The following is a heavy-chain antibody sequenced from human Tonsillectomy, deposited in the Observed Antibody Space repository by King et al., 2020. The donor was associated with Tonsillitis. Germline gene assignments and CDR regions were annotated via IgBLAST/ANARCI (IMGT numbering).Heavy chain of an antibody. CDR2: ISYDGSNK. J-gene: IGHJ6*02. D-gene: IGHD6-13*01. Sequence: VQLVESGGGVVQPGRSLRLSCAASGFTFSSYGMHWVRQAPGKGLEWVAVISYDGSNKYYADSVKGRFTISRDNSKNTLYLKMNSLRSEDTAVYYCESQVRSSSWYREYYGMDVWGQGTTVTVSS. CDR1: GFTFSSYG. V-gene: IGHV3-33*05. CDR3: ESQVRSSSWYREYYGMDV.